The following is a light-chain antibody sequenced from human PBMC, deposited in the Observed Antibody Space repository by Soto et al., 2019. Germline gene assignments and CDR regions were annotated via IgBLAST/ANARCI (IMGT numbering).Light chain of an antibody. CDR3: QQSYTTLT. V-gene: IGKV1-39*01. J-gene: IGKJ4*01. CDR1: QSISRY. Sequence: DIQMTQSPSSLSASVGDRVTVTCRASQSISRYLNWYQHKPGKAPNLLIYAASSLQSGVPSRFSGSGSGTDFTLTISSLQPEDFATYYCQQSYTTLTFGGGTKVEIK. CDR2: AAS.